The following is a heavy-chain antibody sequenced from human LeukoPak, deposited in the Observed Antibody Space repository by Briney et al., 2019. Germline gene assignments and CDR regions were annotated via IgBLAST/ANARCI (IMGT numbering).Heavy chain of an antibody. V-gene: IGHV3-66*01. J-gene: IGHJ4*02. Sequence: GGSLRLSCAASGFTVSSNYMSWVRQAPGKGLEWVSVIYSGGSTYYAGSVKGRFTISRDNSKNTLYLQMNSLRAEDTAVYYCARDITYCSGGSCYEGDYWGQGTLVTVSS. CDR2: IYSGGST. D-gene: IGHD2-15*01. CDR1: GFTVSSNY. CDR3: ARDITYCSGGSCYEGDY.